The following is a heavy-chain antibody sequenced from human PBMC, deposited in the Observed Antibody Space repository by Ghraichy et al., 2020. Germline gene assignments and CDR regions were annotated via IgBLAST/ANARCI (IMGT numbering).Heavy chain of an antibody. V-gene: IGHV4-34*01. J-gene: IGHJ5*02. D-gene: IGHD2-15*01. Sequence: SETLSLTCAVYGGSFSGYYWSWIRQPPGKGLEWIGEINHSGSTNYNPSLKSRVTISVDTSKNQFSLKLSSVTAADTAVYYCARVPYSSGNWFAPWGQGTLVTVSS. CDR1: GGSFSGYY. CDR2: INHSGST. CDR3: ARVPYSSGNWFAP.